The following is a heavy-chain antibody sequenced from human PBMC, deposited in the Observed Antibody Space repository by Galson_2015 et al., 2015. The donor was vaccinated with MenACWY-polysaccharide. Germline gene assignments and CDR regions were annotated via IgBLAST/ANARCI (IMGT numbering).Heavy chain of an antibody. J-gene: IGHJ5*02. D-gene: IGHD3-10*01. CDR2: IGAYNGKT. V-gene: IGHV1-18*01. CDR1: GYTFNTYG. Sequence: SVKVSCKASGYTFNTYGISWVRQAPGQGLEWMGWIGAYNGKTNYAQKLQGRVTMTTDTSTSTAYMELRSLRSDDTAVYYCARENVLLWSTRWFDPWGQGTLVVVSS. CDR3: ARENVLLWSTRWFDP.